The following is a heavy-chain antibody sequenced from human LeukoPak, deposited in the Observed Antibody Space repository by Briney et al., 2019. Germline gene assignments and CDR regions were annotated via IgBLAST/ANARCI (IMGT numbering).Heavy chain of an antibody. J-gene: IGHJ4*02. D-gene: IGHD1-1*01. CDR3: AKISWDGRGTFD. CDR1: GFTFSAYS. CDR2: IRGSGGDT. V-gene: IGHV3-23*01. Sequence: GGSLRLSCAASGFTFSAYSMSWVRQAPGKGLEWVSAIRGSGGDTYYADSVKGRFTISRDNSKDTLSLQMNSLRAEDTAVYYCAKISWDGRGTFDWGQRTLVTLSS.